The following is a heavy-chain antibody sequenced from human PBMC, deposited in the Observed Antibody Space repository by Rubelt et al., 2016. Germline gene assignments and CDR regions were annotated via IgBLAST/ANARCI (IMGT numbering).Heavy chain of an antibody. Sequence: GLVKPSETLSLTCTVSGGSINSYYWTWIRQPPGKGLEWIGYIYYSGGTNYNPSLKSRVTISVDTSKNQFSLKLSSVTAADTAVYYCARLERDSRSPYYYYYMDGWGKGTTVTVSS. CDR1: GGSINSYY. D-gene: IGHD3-22*01. J-gene: IGHJ6*03. CDR3: ARLERDSRSPYYYYYMDG. CDR2: IYYSGGT. V-gene: IGHV4-59*12.